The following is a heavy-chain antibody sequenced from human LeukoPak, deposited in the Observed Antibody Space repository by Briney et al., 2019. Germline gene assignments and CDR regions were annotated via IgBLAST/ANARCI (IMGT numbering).Heavy chain of an antibody. CDR1: VFTFSSYW. J-gene: IGHJ4*02. CDR2: IKQDGNEK. Sequence: PGGSLRLSCAASVFTFSSYWMRWVRQARWEGLEWVANIKQDGNEKYYVDSVKGRFTISRDNAKNSLYLQMNSLRAEDTAVYYCARELLGHGYNSGDFDYWGQGTLVTVSS. CDR3: ARELLGHGYNSGDFDY. V-gene: IGHV3-7*01. D-gene: IGHD5-24*01.